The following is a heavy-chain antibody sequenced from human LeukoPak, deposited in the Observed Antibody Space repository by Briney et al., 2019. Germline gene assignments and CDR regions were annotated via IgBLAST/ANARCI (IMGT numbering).Heavy chain of an antibody. J-gene: IGHJ6*03. V-gene: IGHV4-4*07. Sequence: PSETLSLTCTVSGGSISSYYWNWIRQPAGKGLEWIGRIYTSGSTNYNPSLKSRVTMSVDTSKNQFSLKLSSVTAADTAMYYCAREVADYGGYYYYHYMDVWGKGTTVTISS. CDR2: IYTSGST. D-gene: IGHD4-23*01. CDR3: AREVADYGGYYYYHYMDV. CDR1: GGSISSYY.